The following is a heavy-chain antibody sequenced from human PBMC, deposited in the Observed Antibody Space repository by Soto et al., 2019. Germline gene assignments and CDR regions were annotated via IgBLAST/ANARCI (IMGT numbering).Heavy chain of an antibody. CDR3: AKGRYWVRI. J-gene: IGHJ4*02. D-gene: IGHD2-8*02. CDR2: ISVSGGST. V-gene: IGHV3-23*01. CDR1: GFTFSSYA. Sequence: GVSLRLSCAASGFTFSSYAMSWVRQAPGKGLEWVSAISVSGGSTYYADSVKGRFTISRDNSKNTLYLQMNSLRADDMSVYYCAKGRYWVRIGGQETLVTVSS.